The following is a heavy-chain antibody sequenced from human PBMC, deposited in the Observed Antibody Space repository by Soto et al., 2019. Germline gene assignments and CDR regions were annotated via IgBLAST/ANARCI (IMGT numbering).Heavy chain of an antibody. CDR3: ARWVTMVRVVIIFYYYYGMDV. CDR2: MNPNSGNT. Sequence: QVQLVQSGAEVKKPGASVKVSCKASGYTFTSYDINWVRQATGQGLEWMGWMNPNSGNTGYAQKFQGRVTMTRNTSISTAYMGLISLRSEDTAVYYCARWVTMVRVVIIFYYYYGMDVWGQGTTVTVSS. V-gene: IGHV1-8*01. CDR1: GYTFTSYD. J-gene: IGHJ6*02. D-gene: IGHD3-10*01.